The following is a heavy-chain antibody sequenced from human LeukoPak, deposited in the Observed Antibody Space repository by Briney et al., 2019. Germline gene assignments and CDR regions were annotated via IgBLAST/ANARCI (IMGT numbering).Heavy chain of an antibody. D-gene: IGHD3-3*01. CDR1: GFTFSSYG. V-gene: IGHV3-30*18. Sequence: PGGSLRLSCAASGFTFSSYGMHWARQAPGKGLEWVAVISYDGSNKYYADSVKGRFTISRDNSKNTLYLQMNSLRAEDTAVYYCANVYYDFWSGLKGNNYYYYGMDVWGQGTTVTVSS. J-gene: IGHJ6*02. CDR3: ANVYYDFWSGLKGNNYYYYGMDV. CDR2: ISYDGSNK.